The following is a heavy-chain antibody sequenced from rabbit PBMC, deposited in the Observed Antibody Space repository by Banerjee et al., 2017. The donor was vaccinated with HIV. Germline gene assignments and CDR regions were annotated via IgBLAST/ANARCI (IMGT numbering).Heavy chain of an antibody. Sequence: QEQLVESGGGLVQPEGSLTLTCTASGFTISSRYYMCWVRQAPGKGLEWIACIYAGDGNTYYASWAKGRFTISKTSSTTVTLQMTSLTAADTATYFCAREEYVGYGYANLWGPGTLVTVS. CDR3: AREEYVGYGYANL. CDR1: GFTISSRYY. J-gene: IGHJ4*01. CDR2: IYAGDGNT. D-gene: IGHD6-1*01. V-gene: IGHV1S45*01.